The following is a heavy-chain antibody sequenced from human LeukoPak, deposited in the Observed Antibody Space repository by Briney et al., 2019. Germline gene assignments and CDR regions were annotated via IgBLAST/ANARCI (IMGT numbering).Heavy chain of an antibody. CDR3: AKGDSSSWYDYYFDY. CDR1: GFTFSSYG. Sequence: SGGSLRLSCAASGFTFSSYGMHWVRQAPGKGLEWVAVIWYDGSNKYYADSVKGRFTISRDNSKNTLYLQMNSLRAEDTAVYYCAKGDSSSWYDYYFDYWGQGTLVTVSS. D-gene: IGHD6-13*01. J-gene: IGHJ4*02. V-gene: IGHV3-33*06. CDR2: IWYDGSNK.